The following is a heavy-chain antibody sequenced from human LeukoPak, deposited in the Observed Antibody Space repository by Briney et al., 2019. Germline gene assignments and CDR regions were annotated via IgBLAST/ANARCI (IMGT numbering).Heavy chain of an antibody. J-gene: IGHJ4*02. CDR1: GFTFSSYE. CDR3: ARGSTTVTTGEIYRFDY. V-gene: IGHV3-48*03. Sequence: LAGGSLRLSCAASGFTFSSYERNWVRQAPGKGLEWVSYISSSGSTIYYADSVKGRFTISRDNAKNSLYLQMNSLRAEDTAVYYCARGSTTVTTGEIYRFDYCGQGTLVTVSS. CDR2: ISSSGSTI. D-gene: IGHD4-17*01.